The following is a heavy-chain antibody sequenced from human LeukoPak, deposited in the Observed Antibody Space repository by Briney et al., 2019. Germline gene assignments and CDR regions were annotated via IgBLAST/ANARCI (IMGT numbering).Heavy chain of an antibody. V-gene: IGHV1-8*01. J-gene: IGHJ4*02. Sequence: ASVKVSCKASGYTFTSYDINWVRQATGQGLEWMGWMNPNSGNTGYAQKFQGRVTMTRNTSISTAYMELSSLRSEDTAVYYCARREGYCSSTSCYLTLDYWGQGTLVTVSS. CDR1: GYTFTSYD. CDR3: ARREGYCSSTSCYLTLDY. D-gene: IGHD2-2*01. CDR2: MNPNSGNT.